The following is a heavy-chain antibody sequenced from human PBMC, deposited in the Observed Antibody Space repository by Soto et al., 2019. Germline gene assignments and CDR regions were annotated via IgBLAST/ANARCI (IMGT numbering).Heavy chain of an antibody. Sequence: DVQLLESGGGLVQPGGSLRLSCAASGFTFSDYAMNWGRQAPGKGLEWVSSIGGTGGDTYYADSVKGRFTVSRDNSKNILYLQMNSLRAEDTAIYYCARDAVPYNGRWDWFDPCGPGTLVIVSS. D-gene: IGHD1-20*01. CDR1: GFTFSDYA. J-gene: IGHJ5*02. CDR2: IGGTGGDT. CDR3: ARDAVPYNGRWDWFDP. V-gene: IGHV3-23*01.